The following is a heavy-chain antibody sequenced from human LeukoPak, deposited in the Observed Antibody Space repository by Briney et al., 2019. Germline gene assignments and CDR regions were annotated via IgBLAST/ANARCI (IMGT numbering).Heavy chain of an antibody. CDR2: ISYDGSNK. Sequence: GGSLRLSCAASGFTFSSYAMHWVRQAPGKGLEWVAVISYDGSNKYYADSVKGRFTISRDNSKNTLYLQMNSLRAEDTAVYYCARHGILAYCGGDCLTAPLDYWGQGTLVTVSS. J-gene: IGHJ4*02. CDR3: ARHGILAYCGGDCLTAPLDY. D-gene: IGHD2-21*02. CDR1: GFTFSSYA. V-gene: IGHV3-30-3*01.